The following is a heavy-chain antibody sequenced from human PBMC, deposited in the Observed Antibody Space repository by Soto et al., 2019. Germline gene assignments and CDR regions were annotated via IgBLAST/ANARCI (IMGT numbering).Heavy chain of an antibody. J-gene: IGHJ4*02. Sequence: QVQLQESGPGLVKPSQTLSLTCTVSGGSISSGGYFWNWIRQHPGKGLEWIGYIYYSGGTYYNPALNSRVTISADPSKNQFSLTLSSVTAADPAVYYCAREPSIWGQGTLVTVSS. CDR2: IYYSGGT. CDR1: GGSISSGGYF. V-gene: IGHV4-31*03. CDR3: AREPSI.